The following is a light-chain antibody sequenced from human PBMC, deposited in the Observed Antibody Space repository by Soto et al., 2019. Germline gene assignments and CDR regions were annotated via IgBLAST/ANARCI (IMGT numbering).Light chain of an antibody. CDR1: RSDIGGYNY. J-gene: IGLJ1*01. Sequence: QSALTQPASVSGSPGQSITISCTGARSDIGGYNYVSWYQQHPGKAPKLMIYEVSKRPSGVSNRFSGSKSDNTASLTISGLQAEDEADYYCSSYPSTSTLYVFGSGTKVTVL. CDR2: EVS. CDR3: SSYPSTSTLYV. V-gene: IGLV2-14*01.